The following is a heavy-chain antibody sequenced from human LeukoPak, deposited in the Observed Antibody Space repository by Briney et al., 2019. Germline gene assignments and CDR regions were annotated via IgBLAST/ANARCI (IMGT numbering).Heavy chain of an antibody. CDR3: AKDSEDSSGYYPPDY. J-gene: IGHJ4*02. D-gene: IGHD3-22*01. V-gene: IGHV3-9*01. CDR1: GFTFDDYA. Sequence: TGGSLRLSCAASGFTFDDYAMHWVRQAPGKGLDWVSGISWNSGSIGYADSVKGRFTISRDNAKNSLYLQMNSLRAEDTALYYCAKDSEDSSGYYPPDYWGQGTLVTVSS. CDR2: ISWNSGSI.